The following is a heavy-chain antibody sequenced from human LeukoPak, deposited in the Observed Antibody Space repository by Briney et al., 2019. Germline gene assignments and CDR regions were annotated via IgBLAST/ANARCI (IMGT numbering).Heavy chain of an antibody. CDR3: ARGQGNWYGPFEY. CDR2: ISSTGSTI. D-gene: IGHD1-1*01. J-gene: IGHJ4*02. CDR1: GFTFSDYY. V-gene: IGHV3-11*01. Sequence: GGSLRLSCAASGFTFSDYYMSWIRQAPGKGLEWVSYISSTGSTIYYADSVKGRFTIARDNAKNSLYLQMNSLRTEDTAVYYCARGQGNWYGPFEYWGLGTLVTVSS.